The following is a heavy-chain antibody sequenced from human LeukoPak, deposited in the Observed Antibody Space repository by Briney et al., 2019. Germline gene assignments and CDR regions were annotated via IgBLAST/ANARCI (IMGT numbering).Heavy chain of an antibody. Sequence: QPGGSLRLSCAVPGFTFSSYWMNWVRQAPGKGLEWVANIKQDGSAKNYVDSVKGRFTISRDNAKSSLFLQMNDLRAEDTAVYYCAKGGRGNGEVYWGQGTLVTVSS. CDR3: AKGGRGNGEVY. CDR1: GFTFSSYW. J-gene: IGHJ4*02. CDR2: IKQDGSAK. D-gene: IGHD2-8*01. V-gene: IGHV3-7*01.